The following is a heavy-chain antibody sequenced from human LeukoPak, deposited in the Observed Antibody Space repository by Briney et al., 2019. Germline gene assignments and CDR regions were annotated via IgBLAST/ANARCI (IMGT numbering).Heavy chain of an antibody. CDR1: GGSFSGYY. CDR2: INHSGST. D-gene: IGHD3-10*01. Sequence: SETLSLTCAVYGGSFSGYYWSWIRQPPGKGLEWIGEINHSGSTNYNPSLKSRVTISVDTSKNQFSLKLSSVTAADTAVYYCAGGAAEWFAFDIWGQGTMVTVSS. V-gene: IGHV4-34*01. CDR3: AGGAAEWFAFDI. J-gene: IGHJ3*02.